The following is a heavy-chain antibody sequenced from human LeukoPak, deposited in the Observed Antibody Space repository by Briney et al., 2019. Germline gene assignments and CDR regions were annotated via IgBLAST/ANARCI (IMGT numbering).Heavy chain of an antibody. Sequence: ALTVSCMASGDSFTNYGITWVRQAPGQGPEWMGWISSYNGYTKYAQKFQGRVTMTTDRFTNTAYVELRSLRSEDTAVYYRTRERGSGSYEGLDAFDIWGQGTMVTASS. D-gene: IGHD1-26*01. V-gene: IGHV1-18*01. CDR3: TRERGSGSYEGLDAFDI. CDR2: ISSYNGYT. CDR1: GDSFTNYG. J-gene: IGHJ3*02.